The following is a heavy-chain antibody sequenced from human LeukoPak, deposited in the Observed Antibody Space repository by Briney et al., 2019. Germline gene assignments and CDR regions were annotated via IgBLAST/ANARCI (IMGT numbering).Heavy chain of an antibody. CDR3: ARGSNTHFDY. V-gene: IGHV3-13*04. CDR1: GFTFSNYD. D-gene: IGHD2-8*01. J-gene: IGHJ4*02. Sequence: PGGSLRLSCAASGFTFSNYDTHWVRQATGEGLEWVSAIGTAGDTYYPGSVRGRFTMSRENAKNSLYLQMNSLAAGDTAVYYCARGSNTHFDYWGQGILVTVSS. CDR2: IGTAGDT.